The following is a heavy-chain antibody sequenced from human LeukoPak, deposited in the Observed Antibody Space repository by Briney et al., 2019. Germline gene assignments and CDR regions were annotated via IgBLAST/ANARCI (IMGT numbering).Heavy chain of an antibody. CDR3: ARAPSEIGGYYPEYFRH. D-gene: IGHD3-22*01. CDR1: GFTFSSYW. Sequence: HPGRSLRLSCAAAGFTFSSYWMRWVSQAPGEGLGWGSRIKSDGSTTYADSVKGRFTISRDDAKNTVSLQMNSLRAEDTGVYYCARAPSEIGGYYPEYFRHWGQGTLVTVSS. J-gene: IGHJ1*01. CDR2: IKSDGST. V-gene: IGHV3-74*01.